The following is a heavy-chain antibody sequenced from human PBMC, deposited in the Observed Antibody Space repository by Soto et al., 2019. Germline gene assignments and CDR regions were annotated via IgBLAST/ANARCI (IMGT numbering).Heavy chain of an antibody. V-gene: IGHV3-15*01. CDR3: CVVKRLDQYSTSGYWFDP. J-gene: IGHJ5*02. CDR2: IKSKADGETK. Sequence: LGGSLRLSCAASGFTFSHAWMSWVRQAPGKGLEWVGRIKSKADGETKDYGAPVRGRFTISRDDAKDTLYLQMNSLRIEDTAVYYCCVVKRLDQYSTSGYWFDPWGPGTLVTVSS. CDR1: GFTFSHAW. D-gene: IGHD2-15*01.